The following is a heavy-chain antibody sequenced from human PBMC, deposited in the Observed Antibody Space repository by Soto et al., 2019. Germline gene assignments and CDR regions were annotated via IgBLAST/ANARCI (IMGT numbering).Heavy chain of an antibody. J-gene: IGHJ5*02. CDR2: ISAYNGNT. V-gene: IGHV1-18*01. CDR3: ARDGYRDDSSGYNWFDP. D-gene: IGHD3-22*01. Sequence: QVQLVQSGAEVKKPGASVKVSCKASGYTFTSYGISWVRQAPGQGLEWMGWISAYNGNTNYAQKLQGRVTMTTDTSTSTPYMDLRSLRSDDTAVYYCARDGYRDDSSGYNWFDPWGQGTLITVSS. CDR1: GYTFTSYG.